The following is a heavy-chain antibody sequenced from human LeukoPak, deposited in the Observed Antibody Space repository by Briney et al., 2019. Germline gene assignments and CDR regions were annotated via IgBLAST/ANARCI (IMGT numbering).Heavy chain of an antibody. CDR2: IYYSGST. V-gene: IGHV4-59*01. J-gene: IGHJ4*02. CDR1: GGSISSYY. Sequence: SETLSPTCTVSGGSISSYYWSWIRQPPGKGLEWIGYIYYSGSTNYNPSLRSRVTMSVDTSKNQFSLKLSSVTAADTAVYYCVRDGYSYGYTMDYWGQGALVTVSS. D-gene: IGHD5-18*01. CDR3: VRDGYSYGYTMDY.